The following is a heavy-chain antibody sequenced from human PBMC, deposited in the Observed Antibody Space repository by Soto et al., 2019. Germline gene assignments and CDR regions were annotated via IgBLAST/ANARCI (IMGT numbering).Heavy chain of an antibody. CDR1: GYTFTGYY. CDR3: ARDFGAVAADPYYYYYVMDV. Sequence: ASVKVSCKASGYTFTGYYMHWVRQAPGQGLEWMGWINPNSGGTNYAQKFQGWVTMTRDTSISTAYMELSRLRSDDTAVYYCARDFGAVAADPYYYYYVMDVWGQGTTVTVSS. D-gene: IGHD6-19*01. CDR2: INPNSGGT. V-gene: IGHV1-2*04. J-gene: IGHJ6*02.